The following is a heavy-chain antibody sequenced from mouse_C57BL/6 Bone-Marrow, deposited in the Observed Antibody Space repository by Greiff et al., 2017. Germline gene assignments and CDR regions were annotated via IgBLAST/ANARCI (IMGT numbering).Heavy chain of an antibody. CDR1: GYTFTSYW. V-gene: IGHV1-52*01. CDR2: IDPSDSET. J-gene: IGHJ1*03. Sequence: QVQLQQPGAELVRPGSSVKLSCKASGYTFTSYWMHWVKQRPIQGLEWIGNIDPSDSETHYNQKFKDKATLTVDKSSSTAYMQLSSLTSEDYAVYYCARGGGRYFDVWGTGTTVTVSS. CDR3: ARGGGRYFDV. D-gene: IGHD3-3*01.